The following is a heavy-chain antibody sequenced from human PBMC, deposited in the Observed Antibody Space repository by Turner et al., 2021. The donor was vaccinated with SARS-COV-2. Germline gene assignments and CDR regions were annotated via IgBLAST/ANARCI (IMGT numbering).Heavy chain of an antibody. J-gene: IGHJ4*02. CDR2: INGRGDVT. CDR1: GYIFTNYY. CDR3: ARGDVVGADFDF. D-gene: IGHD1-26*01. Sequence: QVQLLQSEAEVKKPGASVKVSCKASGYIFTNYYMHWVRQAPGQGLEWMGIINGRGDVTGYAEKFQGRVTMTTDTSTRTVYMKVKSLRSDDTAVYFCARGDVVGADFDFWGQGTLVTVSP. V-gene: IGHV1-46*03.